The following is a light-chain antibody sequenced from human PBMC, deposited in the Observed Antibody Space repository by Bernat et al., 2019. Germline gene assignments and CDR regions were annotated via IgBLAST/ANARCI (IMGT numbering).Light chain of an antibody. J-gene: IGLJ3*02. Sequence: QSALTQPASVSGSPGQSVTISCTGTNSDIGAYDHVSWYQQHPGKVPKLIIFEVSGRPSGVSNRFSASKSGNTASLTISGLLAEDEADYYCSSYTSSSTLVFGGGTRLTVL. V-gene: IGLV2-14*02. CDR1: NSDIGAYDH. CDR2: EVS. CDR3: SSYTSSSTLV.